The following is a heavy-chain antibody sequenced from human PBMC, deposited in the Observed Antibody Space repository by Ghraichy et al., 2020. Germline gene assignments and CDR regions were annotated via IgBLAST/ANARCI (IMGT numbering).Heavy chain of an antibody. CDR1: GGSFSGYY. Sequence: SETLSLTCAFYGGSFSGYYWTWIRQPPGKGLEWVGEIDHSGNTNYNASLKSRVTISVDTSKTQVSLKLTSVSAADTAVYYCARGPRGGFYDRGLQHWGQGTLVTVSS. CDR3: ARGPRGGFYDRGLQH. D-gene: IGHD3-22*01. V-gene: IGHV4-34*01. J-gene: IGHJ1*01. CDR2: IDHSGNT.